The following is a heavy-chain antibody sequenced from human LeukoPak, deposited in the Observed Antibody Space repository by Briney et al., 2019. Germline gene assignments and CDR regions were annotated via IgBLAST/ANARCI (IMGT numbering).Heavy chain of an antibody. CDR2: ISAHNGNT. CDR1: GYTFTSYA. CDR3: ARDRGVVVTTMGLAY. Sequence: ASVKVSCKASGYTFTSYAMNWVRQAPGQGLEWMGWISAHNGNTNYAQNLQGRITMTTDTSTSTAYMELRSLRSDDTAVYYCARDRGVVVTTMGLAYWGQGTLVTVSS. J-gene: IGHJ4*02. V-gene: IGHV1-18*01. D-gene: IGHD2-21*02.